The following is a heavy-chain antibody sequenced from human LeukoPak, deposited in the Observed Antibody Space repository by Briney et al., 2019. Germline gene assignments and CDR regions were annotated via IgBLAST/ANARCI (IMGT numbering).Heavy chain of an antibody. J-gene: IGHJ4*02. CDR2: IYYSGIT. Sequence: PSETLSLTCIVSGGSISSSNDFWGWIRQPPGKGLEWIGSIYYSGITYYNPSLKSRVTISVDTSKNQFSLNLSSVTAADTAVYFCARQFTSSGATAFDYWGQGTLVTVSS. V-gene: IGHV4-39*01. D-gene: IGHD1-26*01. CDR3: ARQFTSSGATAFDY. CDR1: GGSISSSNDF.